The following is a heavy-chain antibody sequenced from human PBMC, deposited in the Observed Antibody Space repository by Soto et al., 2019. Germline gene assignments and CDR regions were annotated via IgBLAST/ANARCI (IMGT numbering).Heavy chain of an antibody. CDR3: ARVAIGAATNWFDP. D-gene: IGHD1-26*01. J-gene: IGHJ5*02. CDR2: ISMSGTTM. V-gene: IGHV3-48*02. CDR1: GFTFSSYA. Sequence: EVRLVESGGGLAQPGGSLRLSCAASGFTFSSYAMNWVRQSPGKGLEWVSYISMSGTTMFYADSVKCRFTISRDNAKKSLFPQMNSLRDEDTAMYYCARVAIGAATNWFDPWGQGTLVTVSS.